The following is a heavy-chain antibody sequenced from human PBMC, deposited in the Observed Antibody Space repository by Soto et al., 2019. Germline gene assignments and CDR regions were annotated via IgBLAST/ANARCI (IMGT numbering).Heavy chain of an antibody. V-gene: IGHV6-1*01. CDR2: TYYRSKWYN. Sequence: SQTLSLTCAIPGASVSSNTAVWNWIRQSPSRGLEWLGRTYYRSKWYNDYAMSVRSRITINPDTSKNQFSLQLDPVTPEDTAVYFCARDQGALNSWGQGTLVTVSS. D-gene: IGHD3-16*01. CDR3: ARDQGALNS. J-gene: IGHJ4*02. CDR1: GASVSSNTAV.